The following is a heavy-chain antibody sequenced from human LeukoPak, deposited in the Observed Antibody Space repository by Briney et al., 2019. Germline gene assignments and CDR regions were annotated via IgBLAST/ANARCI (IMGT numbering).Heavy chain of an antibody. CDR1: GFTVSSNY. D-gene: IGHD6-19*01. V-gene: IGHV3-53*01. CDR2: IYSGGST. J-gene: IGHJ4*02. Sequence: GGSLRLSCAASGFTVSSNYMSWVRQAPGKGLEWVSVIYSGGSTYYADPVKGRFTISRDNSKNTLYLQMNSLRAEDTAVYYCARLNSGWYFDYWGQGTLVTVSS. CDR3: ARLNSGWYFDY.